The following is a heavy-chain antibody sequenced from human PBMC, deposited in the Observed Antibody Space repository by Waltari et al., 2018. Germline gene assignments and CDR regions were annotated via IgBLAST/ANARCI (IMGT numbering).Heavy chain of an antibody. V-gene: IGHV3-21*01. CDR3: ARPGGNYYYGMDV. CDR2: ISSSSSYI. CDR1: GFTFSRYS. Sequence: EVQLVESGGGLVKPGGSLRLSCAASGFTFSRYSMNWVRQAPGKGLEWVSSISSSSSYIYYADSVKGRFTISRDNAKNSLYLQMNSLRAEDTAVYYCARPGGNYYYGMDVWGQGTTVTVSS. D-gene: IGHD3-16*01. J-gene: IGHJ6*02.